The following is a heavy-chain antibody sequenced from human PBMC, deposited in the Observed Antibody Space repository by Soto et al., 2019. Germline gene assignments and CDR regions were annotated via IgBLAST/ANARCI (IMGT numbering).Heavy chain of an antibody. J-gene: IGHJ4*02. V-gene: IGHV6-1*01. D-gene: IGHD4-17*01. Sequence: PSQTLSLICAISGDSVSSNSAAWNWIRQSPSRGLEWLGRTYYRSKWYNDYAVSVKSRITINPDTSKNQFSLQLNSVTPEDTAVYYCARGTSRRMTTVTYSFDYWGQGTLVTVSS. CDR2: TYYRSKWYN. CDR3: ARGTSRRMTTVTYSFDY. CDR1: GDSVSSNSAA.